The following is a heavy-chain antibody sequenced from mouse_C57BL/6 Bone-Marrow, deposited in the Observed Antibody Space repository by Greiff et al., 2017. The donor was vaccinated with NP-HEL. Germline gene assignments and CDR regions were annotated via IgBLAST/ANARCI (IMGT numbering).Heavy chain of an antibody. CDR2: INPNNGGT. CDR3: AKVNPITTVVARDAMDY. Sequence: EVQLQQSGPELVKPGASVKIPCKASGYTFTDYNMDWVKQSPGKSLEWIGDINPNNGGTIYNQKFKGKATLTVDKSSSTAYMELRSLTSEDTAVYYCAKVNPITTVVARDAMDYWGQGTSVTVSS. CDR1: GYTFTDYN. D-gene: IGHD1-1*01. J-gene: IGHJ4*01. V-gene: IGHV1-18*01.